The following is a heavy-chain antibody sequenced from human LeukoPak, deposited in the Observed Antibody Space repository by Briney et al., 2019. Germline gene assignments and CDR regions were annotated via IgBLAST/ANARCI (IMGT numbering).Heavy chain of an antibody. Sequence: SVKVSCKASGGTFSSYASSWVRQAPGQGLEWMGGIIAIFGTANYAQKFQGRVTITADKSTSTAYMELSSLRSEDTAVYYCARDIVDSSGGDAFDIWGQGTMVTVSS. V-gene: IGHV1-69*06. D-gene: IGHD6-19*01. CDR2: IIAIFGTA. J-gene: IGHJ3*02. CDR1: GGTFSSYA. CDR3: ARDIVDSSGGDAFDI.